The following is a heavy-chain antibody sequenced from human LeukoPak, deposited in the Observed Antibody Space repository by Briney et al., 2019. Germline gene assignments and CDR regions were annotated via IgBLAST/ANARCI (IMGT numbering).Heavy chain of an antibody. CDR3: ARVKWQWLVLDYFDY. CDR1: GFTFSSYW. Sequence: PGGSLRLSCAASGFTFSSYWMSWVRQAPGKGLEWVANIKQDGSEKYYVDSVKGRFTISIDNAKNSLYLQMNSLRAEDTAVYYCARVKWQWLVLDYFDYWGQGTLVTVSS. V-gene: IGHV3-7*01. D-gene: IGHD6-19*01. J-gene: IGHJ4*02. CDR2: IKQDGSEK.